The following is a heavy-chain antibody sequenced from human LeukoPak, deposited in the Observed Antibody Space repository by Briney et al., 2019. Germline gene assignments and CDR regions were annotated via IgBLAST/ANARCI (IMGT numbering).Heavy chain of an antibody. V-gene: IGHV4-59*05. D-gene: IGHD2-8*01. CDR2: IYYSGSS. CDR3: AASGYSTRWYYYDF. CDR1: GIPFSDYY. Sequence: LRLSCVVSGIPFSDYYMNWIRQPPGKGLEWIGSIYYSGSSYYTPSLKSRLTISVDTSKDQFSLKLTSVTAADTAVYYCAASGYSTRWYYYDFWGQGTLVTVSS. J-gene: IGHJ4*02.